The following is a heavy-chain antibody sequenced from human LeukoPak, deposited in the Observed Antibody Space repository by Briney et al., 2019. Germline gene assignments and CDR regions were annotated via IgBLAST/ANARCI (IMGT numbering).Heavy chain of an antibody. CDR3: ARDLAWGSGDLGTYYYNWLDA. CDR2: ISPYNDNT. D-gene: IGHD3-10*01. V-gene: IGHV1-18*01. J-gene: IGHJ5*02. Sequence: ASVKVSCKASGYTFTSYGISWVRQAPGQGLEWMGWISPYNDNTNYAQKLQGRVTMTTDTSTSTAYMELTTLTSDDTAVYYCARDLAWGSGDLGTYYYNWLDAWGQGTLVSVSS. CDR1: GYTFTSYG.